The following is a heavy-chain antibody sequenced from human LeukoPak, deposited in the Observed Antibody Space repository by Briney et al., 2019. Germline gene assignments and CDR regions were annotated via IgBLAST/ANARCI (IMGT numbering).Heavy chain of an antibody. J-gene: IGHJ4*02. CDR3: ARRLSVY. V-gene: IGHV3-7*01. CDR2: IKQDGSEK. Sequence: GGSLRLSCAASGFTLSNYWMSWVRQAPGKGLEWVANIKQDGSEKYYVDSVKGRFTISRDNTKNSLYLQMNSLREEDTAVYSCARRLSVYWGQGTLVTVSS. CDR1: GFTLSNYW.